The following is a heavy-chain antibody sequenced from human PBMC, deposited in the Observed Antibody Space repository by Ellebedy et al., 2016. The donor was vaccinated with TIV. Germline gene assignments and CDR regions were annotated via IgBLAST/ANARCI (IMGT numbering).Heavy chain of an antibody. V-gene: IGHV5-51*01. Sequence: KVSCKGFGYSFTNYWIVWVRQMPGKGLEWMGVISPADSHLRSSPSFQGQVTISADKSISTAYLQWSSLKASDSAMYYCARQSQGGVESGVFDIWGQGTLLTVSS. D-gene: IGHD2-8*01. J-gene: IGHJ3*02. CDR3: ARQSQGGVESGVFDI. CDR1: GYSFTNYW. CDR2: ISPADSHL.